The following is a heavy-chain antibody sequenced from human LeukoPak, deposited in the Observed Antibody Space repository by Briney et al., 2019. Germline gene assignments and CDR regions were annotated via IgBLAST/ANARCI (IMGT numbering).Heavy chain of an antibody. CDR1: GFTFRSYG. CDR3: VKDRSPGIAVAGTGYYFDY. D-gene: IGHD6-19*01. Sequence: GGSLRLSCAASGFTFRSYGMHWVRQAPGKGLEWVAVISYDGSNKYQTGSVKGRFTISRDNSKNTLYLQMDSLGAEDTAVYYCVKDRSPGIAVAGTGYYFDYWGQGTLVTVSS. J-gene: IGHJ4*02. CDR2: ISYDGSNK. V-gene: IGHV3-30*18.